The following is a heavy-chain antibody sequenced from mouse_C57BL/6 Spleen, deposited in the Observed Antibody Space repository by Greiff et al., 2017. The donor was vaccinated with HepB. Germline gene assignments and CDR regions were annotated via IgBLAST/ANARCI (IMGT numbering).Heavy chain of an antibody. D-gene: IGHD2-14*01. J-gene: IGHJ2*01. CDR3: ARSGYDDAMDY. V-gene: IGHV7-3*01. CDR1: GFTFTDYY. Sequence: EVKVVESGGGLVQPGGSLSLSCAASGFTFTDYYMSWVRQPPGKALEWLGFIRNKANGYTTEYSASVKGRFTISRDNSQSILYLQMNALRAEDSATYYCARSGYDDAMDYWGQGTTLTVSS. CDR2: IRNKANGYTT.